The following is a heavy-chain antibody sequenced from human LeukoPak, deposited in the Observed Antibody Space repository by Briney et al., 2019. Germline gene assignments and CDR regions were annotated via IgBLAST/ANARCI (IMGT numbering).Heavy chain of an antibody. D-gene: IGHD1-1*01. CDR1: GGSISSYY. V-gene: IGHV4-59*01. CDR2: IYYSGST. J-gene: IGHJ4*02. Sequence: PSETLSLTCTVSGGSISSYYWSWIRQPPGKGLEWIGYIYYSGSTNYNPSLKSRVTISVDTSKNQFSLKLSSVTAADTAVYYCARGYNWNDPPGFWGQGTLVTVSS. CDR3: ARGYNWNDPPGF.